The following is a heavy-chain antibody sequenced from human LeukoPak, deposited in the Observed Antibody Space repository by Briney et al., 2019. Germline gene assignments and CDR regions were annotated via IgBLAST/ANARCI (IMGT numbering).Heavy chain of an antibody. V-gene: IGHV4-59*01. CDR3: ARAGGSGSYFYYYYYYMDV. J-gene: IGHJ6*03. Sequence: PSETLSLTCTVSGGSISSYYWSWIRQPPGKGLEWIGYIYYSGSTNYNPSLKSRVTISVDTSKNQFSLKLSSVTAADTAVYYCARAGGSGSYFYYYYYYMDVWGKGTTVTISS. CDR2: IYYSGST. D-gene: IGHD3-10*01. CDR1: GGSISSYY.